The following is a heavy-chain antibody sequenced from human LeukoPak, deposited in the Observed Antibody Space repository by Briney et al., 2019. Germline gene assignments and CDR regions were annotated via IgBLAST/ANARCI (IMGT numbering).Heavy chain of an antibody. CDR3: AKDSDTAMVTLH. J-gene: IGHJ4*02. D-gene: IGHD5-18*01. CDR2: ISWNSGSI. Sequence: GGSLRLSCAASGFTFDVYAMHWVRQAPGKGLEWVSGISWNSGSIGYADSVKGRFTISRDNAKNSLSLQMNSLRAEDTALYYCAKDSDTAMVTLHWGQGTLVTVSS. CDR1: GFTFDVYA. V-gene: IGHV3-9*01.